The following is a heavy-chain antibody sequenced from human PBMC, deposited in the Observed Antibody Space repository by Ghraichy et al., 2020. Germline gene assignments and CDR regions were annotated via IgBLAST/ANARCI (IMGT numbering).Heavy chain of an antibody. D-gene: IGHD2-2*02. J-gene: IGHJ6*02. CDR2: IWYDGSNK. CDR1: GFTFSSYG. CDR3: ASDLGYCSSTSCYTGDYYYGMDV. V-gene: IGHV3-33*01. Sequence: GGSLRLSCAASGFTFSSYGMHWVRQAPGKGLEWVAVIWYDGSNKYYADSVKGRFTISRDNSKNTLYLQMNSLRAEDTAVYYCASDLGYCSSTSCYTGDYYYGMDVWGQGTTVTVSS.